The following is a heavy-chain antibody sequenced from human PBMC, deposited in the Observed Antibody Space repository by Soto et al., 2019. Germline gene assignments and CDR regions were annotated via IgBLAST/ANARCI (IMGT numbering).Heavy chain of an antibody. V-gene: IGHV1-3*04. CDR1: GYSFSDYT. CDR3: ARGPQDSYGMDV. Sequence: ASVKVSCKASGYSFSDYTMHWVRRAPGQPPEWMARINTGTASTEYSQKFQGRVTITRDTSATTAYMDLSSLRSEDTAVYYCARGPQDSYGMDVWGQGTTVTSP. CDR2: INTGTAST. J-gene: IGHJ6*02.